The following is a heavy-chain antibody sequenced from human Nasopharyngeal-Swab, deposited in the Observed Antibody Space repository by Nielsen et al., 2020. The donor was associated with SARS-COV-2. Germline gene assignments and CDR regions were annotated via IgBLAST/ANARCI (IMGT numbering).Heavy chain of an antibody. Sequence: SVKVSCKTSGDTFTNSAISWVRQAAGQGLEWMGGIVPALGLPNYAQKFRGRVTISAHRSTTTSYLELSSLSSEDTAIYYCAREGEYGAYDAPDYWGQGTLVTVSS. D-gene: IGHD5-12*01. V-gene: IGHV1-69*10. CDR3: AREGEYGAYDAPDY. CDR2: IVPALGLP. CDR1: GDTFTNSA. J-gene: IGHJ4*02.